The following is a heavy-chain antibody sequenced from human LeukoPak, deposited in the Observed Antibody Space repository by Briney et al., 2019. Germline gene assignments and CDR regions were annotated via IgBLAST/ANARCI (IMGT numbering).Heavy chain of an antibody. J-gene: IGHJ3*02. CDR1: GGSISSGSYY. Sequence: SETLSLTRTVSGGSISSGSYYWSWIRQPAGKGLEWIGRIYTSGSTYYNPSLKSRVTISVATSKNQFSLKRSSVTGAGTAVYYCARHGDYGGEKDPDAFDIWGQGTMVTVSS. V-gene: IGHV4-61*02. D-gene: IGHD4-23*01. CDR2: IYTSGST. CDR3: ARHGDYGGEKDPDAFDI.